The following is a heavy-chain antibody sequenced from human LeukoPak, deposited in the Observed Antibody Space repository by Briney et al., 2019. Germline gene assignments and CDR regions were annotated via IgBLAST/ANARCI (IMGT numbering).Heavy chain of an antibody. J-gene: IGHJ4*02. CDR1: GGSISSGSYY. Sequence: PSQTLSLTCIVSGGSISSGSYYWSWIRQPPGKGLEWIGYIYYSGSTNYNPSLKSRVTISVDTSKNQFSLKLSSVTAADTAVYYCASYDFWSGHYFDYWGQGTLVSVSS. CDR3: ASYDFWSGHYFDY. D-gene: IGHD3-3*01. V-gene: IGHV4-61*01. CDR2: IYYSGST.